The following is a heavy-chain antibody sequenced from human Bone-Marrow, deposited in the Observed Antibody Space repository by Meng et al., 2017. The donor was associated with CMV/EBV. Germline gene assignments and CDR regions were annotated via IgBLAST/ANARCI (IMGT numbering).Heavy chain of an antibody. Sequence: ASVKVSCKAYGYTFTAYYMHRVRQAPGQGLEWMGIINPSGGSTSYAQKFQGRVTMTRDTSTSTVYMELSSLRSEDTAVYYCVWFGEFHNLDYWGQGTLVTVSS. D-gene: IGHD3-10*01. CDR2: INPSGGST. J-gene: IGHJ4*02. CDR1: GYTFTAYY. CDR3: VWFGEFHNLDY. V-gene: IGHV1-46*01.